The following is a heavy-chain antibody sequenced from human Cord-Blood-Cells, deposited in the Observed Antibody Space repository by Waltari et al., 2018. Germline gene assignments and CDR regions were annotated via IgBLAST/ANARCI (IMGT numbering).Heavy chain of an antibody. Sequence: QVQLVQSGAEVKKPGASVKVSCKASGYTFTSYYMHWVRQAPGQGIEWMGIINPSGGSTSYAQKLQGRVTMTRDTSTSTVYMELSSLRSEDTAVYYCATSPNYDILTGYYYYYYMDVWGKGTTVTVSS. CDR2: INPSGGST. D-gene: IGHD3-9*01. V-gene: IGHV1-46*01. CDR3: ATSPNYDILTGYYYYYYMDV. J-gene: IGHJ6*03. CDR1: GYTFTSYY.